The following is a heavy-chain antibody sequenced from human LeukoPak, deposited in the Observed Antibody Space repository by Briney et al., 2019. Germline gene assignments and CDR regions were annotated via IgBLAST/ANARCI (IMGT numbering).Heavy chain of an antibody. J-gene: IGHJ4*02. Sequence: GGFLRLSCAASGSTFSSYWMSWVRQAPGKGLEWLANIKGDGSDKNYVDSVKGRFTISRDNAKNSLFLQMSSLRGEDTALYYCATEHWGPNSWGQGTLVTVSS. D-gene: IGHD3-16*01. CDR2: IKGDGSDK. CDR3: ATEHWGPNS. V-gene: IGHV3-7*01. CDR1: GSTFSSYW.